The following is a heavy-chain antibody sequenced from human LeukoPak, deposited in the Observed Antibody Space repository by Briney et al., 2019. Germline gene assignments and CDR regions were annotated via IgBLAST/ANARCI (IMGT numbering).Heavy chain of an antibody. CDR1: GASVSSGNW. V-gene: IGHV4-4*02. CDR3: ARAQRGCSANSCYLDP. CDR2: ILYTGDT. Sequence: SETLSLTCDVSGASVSSGNWWNWARQSPGKGLEWIAEILYTGDTNYNPSLRSRVTLSIDNSNNEASLKLASVTAADSAVYYCARAQRGCSANSCYLDPWGPGILVTVSS. J-gene: IGHJ5*02. D-gene: IGHD2-15*01.